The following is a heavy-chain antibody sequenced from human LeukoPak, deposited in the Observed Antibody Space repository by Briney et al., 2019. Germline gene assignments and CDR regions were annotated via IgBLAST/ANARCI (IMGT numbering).Heavy chain of an antibody. CDR1: GGSISSSSYY. CDR2: IYYSGST. Sequence: PSETLSLTCTVSGGSISSSSYYWGWIRQPPGKGLEWIGSIYYSGSTYYNPSLKSRVTISVDTSKNQFSLKLSSVTAADTAVYYCARASSSWSNHYFDYWGQGTLVTVSS. V-gene: IGHV4-39*07. CDR3: ARASSSWSNHYFDY. J-gene: IGHJ4*02. D-gene: IGHD6-13*01.